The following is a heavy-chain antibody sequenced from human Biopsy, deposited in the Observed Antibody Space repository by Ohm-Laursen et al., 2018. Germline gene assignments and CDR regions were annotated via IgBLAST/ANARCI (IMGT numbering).Heavy chain of an antibody. CDR3: TRGGYYYDSLAYYYWFDP. J-gene: IGHJ5*02. V-gene: IGHV1-2*02. Sequence: ASVYASCKASGYTFTGNHVHWVRQAPGQGLEWMGWINAKTGDTNYAQKFQGRVTMTRDTSISTAYVDLSSLRSDDTAVYYCTRGGYYYDSLAYYYWFDPWGQGTLVTVSS. CDR1: GYTFTGNH. D-gene: IGHD3-22*01. CDR2: INAKTGDT.